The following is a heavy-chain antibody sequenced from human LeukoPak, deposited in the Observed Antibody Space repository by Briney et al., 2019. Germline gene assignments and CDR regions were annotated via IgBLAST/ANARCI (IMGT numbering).Heavy chain of an antibody. Sequence: SETLSLTCAVYGGSFSGYYWSWIRQPPGKGLEWIGEINHSGSTNYNPSLKSRVTISVGTSKNQFSLKLSSVTAADTAVYYYARGGLRYYDFWSGYRCMDVWGQGTTVTVSS. V-gene: IGHV4-34*01. D-gene: IGHD3-3*01. J-gene: IGHJ6*02. CDR3: ARGGLRYYDFWSGYRCMDV. CDR1: GGSFSGYY. CDR2: INHSGST.